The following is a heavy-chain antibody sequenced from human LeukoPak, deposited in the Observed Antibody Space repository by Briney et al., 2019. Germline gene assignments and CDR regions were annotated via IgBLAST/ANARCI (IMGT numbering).Heavy chain of an antibody. CDR2: IYYSWST. V-gene: IGHV4-59*12. J-gene: IGHJ3*02. CDR3: AREVGPGGDYEDAFDI. CDR1: GGPISSYY. D-gene: IGHD4-17*01. Sequence: SETLSLMCSVSGGPISSYYWRWIRQPAGKGEEWIGYIYYSWSTNYNPSLKSRVTISVDTSKNPFSPKLSSVTAADTAVYYCAREVGPGGDYEDAFDIWGQGTMVTVSS.